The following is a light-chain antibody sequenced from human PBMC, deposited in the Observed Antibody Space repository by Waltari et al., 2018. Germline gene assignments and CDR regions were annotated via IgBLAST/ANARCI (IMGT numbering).Light chain of an antibody. CDR1: QGISSW. Sequence: DIQMTQSPSSLSASVGDKVTITCRASQGISSWLAWYQQKPGKAPKLLIYAASSLQSGVPSRLTGSGSGADYTLTISSLQPEEFGTYYGEQGYNTPLTCGRGTKVE. J-gene: IGKJ4*01. V-gene: IGKV1-12*01. CDR2: AAS. CDR3: EQGYNTPLT.